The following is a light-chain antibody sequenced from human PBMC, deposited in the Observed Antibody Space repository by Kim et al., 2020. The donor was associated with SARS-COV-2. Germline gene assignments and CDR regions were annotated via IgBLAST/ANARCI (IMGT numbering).Light chain of an antibody. V-gene: IGKV3-20*01. CDR2: GAS. J-gene: IGKJ2*01. CDR3: QQYGSSPYT. Sequence: LSRRERATLSCSASQSVSSSFLAWYQQKPGQAPRLLIYGASSRATGIPDRFSGSGSGTDFTLTISRLEPEDFAVYYCQQYGSSPYTFGQGTKLEI. CDR1: QSVSSSF.